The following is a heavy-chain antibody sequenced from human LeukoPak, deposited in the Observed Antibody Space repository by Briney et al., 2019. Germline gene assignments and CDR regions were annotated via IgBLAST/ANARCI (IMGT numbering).Heavy chain of an antibody. D-gene: IGHD5-24*01. V-gene: IGHV4-39*01. Sequence: SETLSLTCNVSGGSISSSSYHWVWIRQPPGKGLEWIGNIYYTGSTYYNPSLKSRITISVDTSKNQFSLNLNSVTAADTAVYYCARRLNGMATIDRYLDYWGQGVLVTVSS. CDR1: GGSISSSSYH. CDR2: IYYTGST. J-gene: IGHJ4*02. CDR3: ARRLNGMATIDRYLDY.